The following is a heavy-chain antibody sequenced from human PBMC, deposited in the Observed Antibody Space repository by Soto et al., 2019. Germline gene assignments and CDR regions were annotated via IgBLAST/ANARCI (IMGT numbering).Heavy chain of an antibody. D-gene: IGHD3-10*01. CDR1: GFTFSSYS. V-gene: IGHV3-21*01. CDR3: ARAPYGSGSYFYYGMDV. Sequence: PGGSLRLSCAASGFTFSSYSMNWVRQAPGKGLEWVSSISSSSSYIYYADSVKGRFTISRDNAKNSLYLQMNSLRAEDTAVYYCARAPYGSGSYFYYGMDVWGQGTTVTVSS. CDR2: ISSSSSYI. J-gene: IGHJ6*02.